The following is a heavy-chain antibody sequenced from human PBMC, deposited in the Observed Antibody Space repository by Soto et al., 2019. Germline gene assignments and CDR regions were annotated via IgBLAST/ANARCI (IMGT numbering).Heavy chain of an antibody. V-gene: IGHV4-31*03. CDR1: GASISSGGYY. CDR3: ARTEWIQLWFDY. D-gene: IGHD5-18*01. CDR2: LHYNGVS. Sequence: QVQLLESGPGLVKPSQTLSLICNVSGASISSGGYYWSWIRQRPGGGLEGLGFLHYNGVSHYNPSLKSRATISVDTSKNQFSLKLISVTAADTAVYYCARTEWIQLWFDYWGQGALVTVS. J-gene: IGHJ4*02.